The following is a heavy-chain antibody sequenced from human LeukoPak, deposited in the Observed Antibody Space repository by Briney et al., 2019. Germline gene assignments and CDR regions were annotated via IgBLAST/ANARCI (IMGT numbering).Heavy chain of an antibody. J-gene: IGHJ4*02. CDR2: INPNSGGT. D-gene: IGHD3-10*01. CDR3: ASISGGWYWESFDY. V-gene: IGHV1-2*06. Sequence: ASVKASCKASGYTFTGYYMHWVRQAPGQGLEWMGRINPNSGGTSYAQKFQGRVTMTRDTSISTAYMELSRLRSDDTAVYYCASISGGWYWESFDYWGQGTLVTVSS. CDR1: GYTFTGYY.